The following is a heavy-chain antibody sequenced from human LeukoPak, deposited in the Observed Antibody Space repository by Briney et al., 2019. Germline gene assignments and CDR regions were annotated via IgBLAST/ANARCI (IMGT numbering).Heavy chain of an antibody. CDR3: ARDGARYYDFWSGYYYYYYYMDV. V-gene: IGHV3-23*01. CDR2: ISGSGGST. Sequence: GGSLRLSCAASGFTFSSYAMSWVRQAPGKGLEWVSAISGSGGSTYYADSVKGRFTISRDNSKNTLYLQMNSLRAEDTAVYYCARDGARYYDFWSGYYYYYYYMDVWGKGTTVTVSS. D-gene: IGHD3-3*01. J-gene: IGHJ6*03. CDR1: GFTFSSYA.